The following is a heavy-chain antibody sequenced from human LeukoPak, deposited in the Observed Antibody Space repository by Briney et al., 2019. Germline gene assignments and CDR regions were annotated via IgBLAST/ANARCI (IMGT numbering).Heavy chain of an antibody. CDR3: AKGPYYDILTGYYFAPYYYMDV. Sequence: GALRLSCAASGFTFSSYGMHWVRQAPGKGLEWVAFIRYDGSNKYYADSVKGRFTISRDNSKNTLYLQMNSLRAEDTAVYYCAKGPYYDILTGYYFAPYYYMDVWGKGTTVTISS. J-gene: IGHJ6*03. D-gene: IGHD3-9*01. CDR1: GFTFSSYG. CDR2: IRYDGSNK. V-gene: IGHV3-30*02.